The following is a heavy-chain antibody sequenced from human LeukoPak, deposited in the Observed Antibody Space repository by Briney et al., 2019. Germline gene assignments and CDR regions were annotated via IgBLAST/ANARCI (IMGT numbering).Heavy chain of an antibody. Sequence: ASVKVSCKASGYTFTDYYMHWVRQAPGQGLEWMGWIYPNSGGTNYAQNFQGRVTMTRDTSISTAYMELSRLRSDDTAVYYCARVYRWLHPNDAFDIWGQGTMVTVSS. CDR2: IYPNSGGT. D-gene: IGHD5-12*01. J-gene: IGHJ3*02. CDR1: GYTFTDYY. CDR3: ARVYRWLHPNDAFDI. V-gene: IGHV1-2*02.